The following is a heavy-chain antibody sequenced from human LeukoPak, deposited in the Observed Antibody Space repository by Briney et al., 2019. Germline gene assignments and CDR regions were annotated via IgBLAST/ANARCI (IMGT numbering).Heavy chain of an antibody. D-gene: IGHD5-24*01. CDR1: GFTFSSYS. V-gene: IGHV3-21*01. J-gene: IGHJ5*02. CDR2: ISSSSSCI. Sequence: GGSLRLSCAASGFTFSSYSINWVRQAPGKGLEWVSSISSSSSCIYYADSVKGRFTISRDNAKNSLYLQMNSLRAEDTAVYYCARTKMATTNWFDPWGQGTLVTVSS. CDR3: ARTKMATTNWFDP.